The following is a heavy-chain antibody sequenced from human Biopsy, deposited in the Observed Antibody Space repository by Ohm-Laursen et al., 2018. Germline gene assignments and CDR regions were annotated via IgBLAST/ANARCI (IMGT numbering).Heavy chain of an antibody. CDR3: ARTLVDCTSGTCYDVGDGMDV. CDR1: GGTFTRYA. CDR2: IISVHDIA. J-gene: IGHJ6*02. D-gene: IGHD2-15*01. V-gene: IGHV1-69*04. Sequence: GSSVKVSCKASGGTFTRYAMHWVRQAPGQGLEWMGRIISVHDIASYAQKFQGRVTITADKSTSTAYMELRNLRSEDTAVYYCARTLVDCTSGTCYDVGDGMDVWGQGTTVIVSS.